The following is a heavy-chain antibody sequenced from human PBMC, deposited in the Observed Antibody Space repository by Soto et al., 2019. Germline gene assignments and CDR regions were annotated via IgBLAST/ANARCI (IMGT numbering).Heavy chain of an antibody. CDR1: GYTFTSYA. CDR3: ARDNYYDSSGYYDY. V-gene: IGHV1-69*13. Sequence: GASVKVSCKASGYTFTSYAMHWVRQAPGQGLEWMGGIIPIFGTANYAQKFQGRVTITADESTSTAYMELSSLRSEDTAVYYCARDNYYDSSGYYDYWGQGTLVTVSS. D-gene: IGHD3-22*01. CDR2: IIPIFGTA. J-gene: IGHJ4*02.